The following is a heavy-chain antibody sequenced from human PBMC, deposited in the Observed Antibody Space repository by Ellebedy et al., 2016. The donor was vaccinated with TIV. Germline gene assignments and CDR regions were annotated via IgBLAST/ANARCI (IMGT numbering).Heavy chain of an antibody. J-gene: IGHJ4*02. CDR2: ISTYKDNT. D-gene: IGHD3-22*01. CDR3: ARQFYDSSGYNDY. Sequence: ASVKVSCKASGYTFTNYGISWVRQAPGQGLEWMGWISTYKDNTNYAQNLQVRLTMTIDTSTSTAYMDLRSLRSDDTAVYYCARQFYDSSGYNDYWGQGTLVTVSS. V-gene: IGHV1-18*04. CDR1: GYTFTNYG.